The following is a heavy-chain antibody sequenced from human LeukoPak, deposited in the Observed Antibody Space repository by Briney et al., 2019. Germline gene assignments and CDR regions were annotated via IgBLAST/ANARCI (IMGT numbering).Heavy chain of an antibody. V-gene: IGHV4-34*04. J-gene: IGHJ4*02. D-gene: IGHD3-22*01. CDR3: ARAGYYYDSSGYYYYFDY. Sequence: SETLSLTCAVYGGSFSAHYWNWIRQVPGKGLEWIGGVNHSGSTNTNPSLKGRATLSLDTSKNQFSLKLSSVTAADTAVYYCARAGYYYDSSGYYYYFDYWGQGTLVTVSS. CDR1: GGSFSAHY. CDR2: VNHSGST.